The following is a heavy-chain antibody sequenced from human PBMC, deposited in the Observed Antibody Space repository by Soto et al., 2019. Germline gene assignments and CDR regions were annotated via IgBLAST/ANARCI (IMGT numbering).Heavy chain of an antibody. CDR3: VRAAARGDS. J-gene: IGHJ5*01. V-gene: IGHV3-74*01. CDR1: GFYFSGDW. Sequence: EVQLVESGGGSVLPGGSLRLACAASGFYFSGDWMHWVRQVPGGGLEWVSRINTDGSSTLYADYVKGRFTISRDNAKSTLYLKLSSLRADDTAVYYCVRAAARGDSWGQGTLVSVSS. D-gene: IGHD3-10*01. CDR2: INTDGSST.